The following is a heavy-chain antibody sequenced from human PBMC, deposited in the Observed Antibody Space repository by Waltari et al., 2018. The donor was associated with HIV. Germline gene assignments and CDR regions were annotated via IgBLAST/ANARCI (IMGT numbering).Heavy chain of an antibody. CDR1: GSTLRSDW. J-gene: IGHJ3*01. Sequence: EVQLVESGGGLVQPGGSLRLSCEATGSTLRSDWRTWVRQAPGKGLEWGANIKEDGSEKWYVDSVKGRFTISRDNAKNSVYLQMNSLRAEDTAVYYCARSRSDAFDLWGQGTMVTVSS. CDR2: IKEDGSEK. V-gene: IGHV3-7*01. CDR3: ARSRSDAFDL.